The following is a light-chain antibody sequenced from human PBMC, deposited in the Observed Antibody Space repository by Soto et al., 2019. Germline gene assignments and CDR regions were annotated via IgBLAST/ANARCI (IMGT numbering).Light chain of an antibody. CDR1: QNIYTW. CDR2: KAS. Sequence: DYQVTQSPSTLSASVGDRVTITCRASQNIYTWLAWNQQKPGIAPKLLIHKASTLESGVPSRFSGSGFGTEFTLTISGLQPEDSATYYCQQYERYSTFGQGTKVEIK. V-gene: IGKV1-5*03. CDR3: QQYERYST. J-gene: IGKJ1*01.